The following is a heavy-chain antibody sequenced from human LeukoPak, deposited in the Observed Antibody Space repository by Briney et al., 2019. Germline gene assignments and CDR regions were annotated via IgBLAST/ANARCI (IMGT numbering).Heavy chain of an antibody. J-gene: IGHJ4*02. D-gene: IGHD4-17*01. CDR2: VDQDGSEK. CDR3: ARVVGAYGDYPPPPFDS. Sequence: PGGSLRLSCAASGFIFNSYWMNWLRQAPGKGLEWVANVDQDGSEKYYVGSVKGRFTISRDNAKNSLYLQMNSLRDEDTAVYYCARVVGAYGDYPPPPFDSWGQGTLVTVSS. V-gene: IGHV3-7*01. CDR1: GFIFNSYW.